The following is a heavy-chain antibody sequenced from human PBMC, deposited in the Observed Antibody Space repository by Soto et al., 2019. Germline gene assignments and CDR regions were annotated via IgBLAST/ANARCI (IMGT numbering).Heavy chain of an antibody. V-gene: IGHV1-69*13. Sequence: SVKVSCKASGGTFSSYAISWVRQAPGQGLEWMGGIIPIFGTANYAQKFQGRVTITADESTSTAYMELSSLRSEDTAVYYCARSLGLAGTDYYYGMDVWGQGTTVTVSS. D-gene: IGHD1-1*01. J-gene: IGHJ6*02. CDR3: ARSLGLAGTDYYYGMDV. CDR1: GGTFSSYA. CDR2: IIPIFGTA.